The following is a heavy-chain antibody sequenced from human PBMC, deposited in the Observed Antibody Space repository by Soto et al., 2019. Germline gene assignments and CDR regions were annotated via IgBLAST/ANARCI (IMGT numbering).Heavy chain of an antibody. J-gene: IGHJ4*02. CDR3: ARYPSYRPHFDY. V-gene: IGHV4-39*01. CDR2: IYYSGST. D-gene: IGHD3-16*02. Sequence: PSETLSLTCPVSGGSISSSSYYWGWIRQPPGKGLEWIGSIYYSGSTYYNPSLKSRVTISVDTSKNQFSLKLSSVTAADTAVYYCARYPSYRPHFDYWGQGTLVTVSS. CDR1: GGSISSSSYY.